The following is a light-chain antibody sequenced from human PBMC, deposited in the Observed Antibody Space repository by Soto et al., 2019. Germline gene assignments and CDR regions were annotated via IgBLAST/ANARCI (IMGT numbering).Light chain of an antibody. CDR1: QSVSTR. Sequence: DIQMTQSPSSLSASVGDRVTIICRASQSVSTRLAWYQQKPGKAPKVLIYDASSWAGGVPSRFTGSGSGTEFTLTINSLQLYDFATYYCQQYSVYWTFGQGTKVEIK. CDR2: DAS. V-gene: IGKV1-5*02. CDR3: QQYSVYWT. J-gene: IGKJ1*01.